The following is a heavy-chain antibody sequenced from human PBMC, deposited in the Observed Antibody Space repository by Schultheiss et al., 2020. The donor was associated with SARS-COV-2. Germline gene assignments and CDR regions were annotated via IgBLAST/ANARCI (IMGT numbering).Heavy chain of an antibody. CDR3: ARGYHYYDSSGYYYYYYYMDV. V-gene: IGHV1-8*01. D-gene: IGHD3-22*01. J-gene: IGHJ6*03. CDR2: MNPNSGNT. CDR1: GYTFTSYD. Sequence: ASVKVSCKASGYTFTSYDINWVRQATGQGLEWMGWMNPNSGNTGYAQKFQGRVTMTRNTSISTAYMELSSLRSEDTAVYYCARGYHYYDSSGYYYYYYYMDVWGKGTTVTVSS.